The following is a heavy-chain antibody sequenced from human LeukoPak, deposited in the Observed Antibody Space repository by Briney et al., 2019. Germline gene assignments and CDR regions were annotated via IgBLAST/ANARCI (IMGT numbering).Heavy chain of an antibody. J-gene: IGHJ4*02. CDR1: GGSFSGYY. D-gene: IGHD5-12*01. V-gene: IGHV4-34*01. CDR3: ARARGWALKVATIKTRLYFDY. Sequence: SETLSLTCAVYGGSFSGYYWSWIRQPPGKGLEWIGEINQSGSTNYNPSLKSRVTISVDTSKNQFSLKLSSVTAADTAVYYCARARGWALKVATIKTRLYFDYWGQGTLVTVSS. CDR2: INQSGST.